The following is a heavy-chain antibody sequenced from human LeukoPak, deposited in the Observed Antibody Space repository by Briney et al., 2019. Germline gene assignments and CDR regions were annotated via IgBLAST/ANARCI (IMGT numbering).Heavy chain of an antibody. CDR1: GFTFSAYD. CDR3: AKDPNGDFVGAFDS. J-gene: IGHJ3*01. V-gene: IGHV3-23*01. CDR2: ISGSGHLI. Sequence: GGSLRLSCAASGFTFSAYDMVWVRQAPGRGLEWVSGISGSGHLIYYADSVKDRFAISRDNSKNTLYLQMTSLRAEDAAIYYCAKDPNGDFVGAFDSWGQGTKVIVSS. D-gene: IGHD4-17*01.